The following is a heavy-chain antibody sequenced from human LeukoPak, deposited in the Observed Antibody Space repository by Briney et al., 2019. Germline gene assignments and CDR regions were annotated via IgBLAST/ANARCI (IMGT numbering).Heavy chain of an antibody. D-gene: IGHD2-2*01. Sequence: SETLSLTCTVSGGSISSGGYYWSWIRQHPGKGLEWIGYIYYSGSTYYNPSLKSRVTISVDTSKNQFSLKLSSVTAAGTAVYYCARGEDGVVPAAIPYWGQGTLVTVSS. CDR3: ARGEDGVVPAAIPY. CDR1: GGSISSGGYY. V-gene: IGHV4-31*03. CDR2: IYYSGST. J-gene: IGHJ4*02.